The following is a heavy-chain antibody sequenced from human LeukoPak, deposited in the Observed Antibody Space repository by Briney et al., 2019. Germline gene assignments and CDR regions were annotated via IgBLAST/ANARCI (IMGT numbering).Heavy chain of an antibody. CDR3: ASRWQDTAMVVEGAFDY. D-gene: IGHD5-18*01. Sequence: ASVKVSCKASGYTFINNWMHWVRQAPGQGLEWIGLINPTGTGTLYAQKFQGRVTMTRDMSTSTDYMELSSLRSEDTAVYYCASRWQDTAMVVEGAFDYWGQGTLVTVSS. V-gene: IGHV1-46*01. CDR1: GYTFINNW. CDR2: INPTGTGT. J-gene: IGHJ4*02.